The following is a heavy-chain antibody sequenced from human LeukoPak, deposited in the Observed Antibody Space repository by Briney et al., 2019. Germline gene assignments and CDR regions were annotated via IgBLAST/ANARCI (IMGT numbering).Heavy chain of an antibody. CDR1: GGSISSSSYY. J-gene: IGHJ4*02. V-gene: IGHV4-39*07. Sequence: PSETLSLTCTVSGGSISSSSYYWGWIRQPPGKGLEWIGSIYYSGSTYYNPSLKSRVTISVDTSKNQFSLKLSSVTAADTAVYYCAKDVDMAIGVWGQGTLVTVSS. CDR3: AKDVDMAIGV. D-gene: IGHD5-24*01. CDR2: IYYSGST.